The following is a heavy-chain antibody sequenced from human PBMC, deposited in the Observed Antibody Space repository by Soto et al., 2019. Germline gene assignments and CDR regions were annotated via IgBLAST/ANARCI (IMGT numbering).Heavy chain of an antibody. V-gene: IGHV3-74*03. Sequence: EVQLVESGGGLVQPGGSLRLSCAASEFTFSGRSVHWVRQAPGKGLVWVSGIDKVGTDSTYADSVKGRFTSSRDNAKNTVYLQMHILRVEDTAGSYCAIVWFCPDVWCKWTTVTVYS. CDR1: EFTFSGRS. D-gene: IGHD3-10*01. CDR2: IDKVGTDS. CDR3: AIVWFCPDV. J-gene: IGHJ6*03.